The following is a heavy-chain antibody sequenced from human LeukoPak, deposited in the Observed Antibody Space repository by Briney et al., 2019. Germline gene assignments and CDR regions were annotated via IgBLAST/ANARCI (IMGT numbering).Heavy chain of an antibody. D-gene: IGHD3-3*01. CDR3: ARALGPRITIFGVVIIPRWFDP. V-gene: IGHV4-34*01. Sequence: PSETLSLTCAVYGGSFSGYYWSWIRQPPGKGLEWIGEINHSGSTNYNPYLTSRVTISVDTSKNQFSLKLSSVTAADTAVYYCARALGPRITIFGVVIIPRWFDPWGQGTLVTVSS. J-gene: IGHJ5*02. CDR2: INHSGST. CDR1: GGSFSGYY.